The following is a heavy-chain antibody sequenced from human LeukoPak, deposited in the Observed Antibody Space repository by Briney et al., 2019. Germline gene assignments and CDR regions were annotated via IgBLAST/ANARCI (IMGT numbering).Heavy chain of an antibody. V-gene: IGHV4-39*01. J-gene: IGHJ3*02. CDR3: ARHFSPRWKHDAFDI. Sequence: SETLSLTCTVSGGSISSSSYYWGWIRQPPEKGLEWIGSIYYSGSTYYNPSLKSRVTISVDTSKNQFSLKLSSVTAADTAVYYCARHFSPRWKHDAFDIWGQGTMVTVSS. D-gene: IGHD2-15*01. CDR1: GGSISSSSYY. CDR2: IYYSGST.